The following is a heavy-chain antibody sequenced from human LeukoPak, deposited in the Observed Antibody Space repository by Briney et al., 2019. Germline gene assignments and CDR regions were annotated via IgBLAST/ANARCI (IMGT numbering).Heavy chain of an antibody. V-gene: IGHV1-18*01. D-gene: IGHD3-16*01. J-gene: IGHJ4*02. CDR2: ISAYNGNT. CDR1: TFTXXG. Sequence: TFTXXGISXVRQAPGQGLEWMGWISAYNGNTNYAQKLQGRVTMTTDTSTSTAYMELRSLRSDDTAVYYCARVLYDYVWGSYNYWGQGTLVTVSS. CDR3: ARVLYDYVWGSYNY.